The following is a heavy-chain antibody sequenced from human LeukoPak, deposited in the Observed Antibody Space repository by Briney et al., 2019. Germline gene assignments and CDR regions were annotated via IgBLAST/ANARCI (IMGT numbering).Heavy chain of an antibody. V-gene: IGHV1-2*02. CDR2: INPNSGGT. CDR1: GYTFTDYY. Sequence: GASVKLSCKASGYTFTDYYMHWVRQAPGQGLEWMGWINPNSGGTNYAQRFQGRVTMTRDTSISTVYMELSRLRSDDTAVYYCARGIEMATIGDCWGQGTLVTVSS. J-gene: IGHJ4*02. D-gene: IGHD5-24*01. CDR3: ARGIEMATIGDC.